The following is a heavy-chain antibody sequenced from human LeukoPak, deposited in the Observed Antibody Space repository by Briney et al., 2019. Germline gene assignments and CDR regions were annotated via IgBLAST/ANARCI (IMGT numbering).Heavy chain of an antibody. V-gene: IGHV4-59*01. CDR1: GGSISSYY. J-gene: IGHJ3*02. CDR3: VRLQPNTGEWAFDI. CDR2: ISNSGST. D-gene: IGHD1-1*01. Sequence: SETLSLTCTVSGGSISSYYWSWIRQPPGEGLEWIGYISNSGSTNYNASLKSRVTISVDTSKNQLSLKLSSVTAADTAVYHCVRLQPNTGEWAFDIWGQGTMVTVPS.